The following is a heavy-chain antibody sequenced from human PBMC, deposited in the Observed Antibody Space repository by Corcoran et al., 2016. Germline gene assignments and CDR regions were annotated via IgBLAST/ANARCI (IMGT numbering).Heavy chain of an antibody. CDR2: ISSRGGTV. V-gene: IGHV3-11*01. Sequence: QVQLVESGGGLVNPGGSLRLSCSASGLTFSDHYMSWIRQAPGKGLVWVSHISSRGGTVYQVDSVKGRFIISRDNAKDSLYLQMNSLRAEDTSVYYWARRAATGRSFDIWGQGTTVSVS. J-gene: IGHJ3*02. CDR1: GLTFSDHY. CDR3: ARRAATGRSFDI.